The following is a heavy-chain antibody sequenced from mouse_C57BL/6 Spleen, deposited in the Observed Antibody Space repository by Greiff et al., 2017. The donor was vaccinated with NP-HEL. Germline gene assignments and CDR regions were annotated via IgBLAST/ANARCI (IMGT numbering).Heavy chain of an antibody. CDR2: IYPGDGDT. CDR3: ASDYGYDYAMDY. Sequence: VQLQQSGPELVKPGASVKISCKASGYAFSSSWMNWVKQRPGKGLEWIGRIYPGDGDTNYNGKFKGKATLTADKSSSTAYMQLSSLTSEDSAVYVCASDYGYDYAMDYWGQGTSVTVSS. D-gene: IGHD2-2*01. V-gene: IGHV1-82*01. CDR1: GYAFSSSW. J-gene: IGHJ4*01.